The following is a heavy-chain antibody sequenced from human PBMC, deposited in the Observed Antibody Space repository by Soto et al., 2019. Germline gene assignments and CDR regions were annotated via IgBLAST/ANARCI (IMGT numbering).Heavy chain of an antibody. Sequence: SQTKSLSKSFSGGYISSYCWILIRQQQGKGLEWIEYIYYSGSTNYNPSLKSRVAISVDTSKNQFSLKLSSVTAADTAVYYCARGYYDFWSGYSKYYYYGMDVWGQGTTVTVSS. CDR2: IYYSGST. J-gene: IGHJ6*01. V-gene: IGHV4-59*01. CDR1: GGYISSYC. CDR3: ARGYYDFWSGYSKYYYYGMDV. D-gene: IGHD3-3*01.